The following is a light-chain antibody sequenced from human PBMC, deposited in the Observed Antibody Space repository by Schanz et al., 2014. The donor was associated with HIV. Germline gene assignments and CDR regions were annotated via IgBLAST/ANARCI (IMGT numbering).Light chain of an antibody. CDR1: SSDVGHFNY. J-gene: IGLJ3*02. CDR3: TSYTTNRTVA. V-gene: IGLV2-14*03. CDR2: DVT. Sequence: QSALTQPASVSGSPGQSVTISCTGTSSDVGHFNYVSWYQHQPGKAPKLLIYDVTHRPSGVSDRFSGSKSGNTASLTISGLQADDEGDYYCTSYTTNRTVAFGGGTKLTVL.